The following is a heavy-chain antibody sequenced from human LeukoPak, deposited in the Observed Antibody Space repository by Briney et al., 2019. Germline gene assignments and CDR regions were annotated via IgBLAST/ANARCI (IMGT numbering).Heavy chain of an antibody. Sequence: GGSLRLSCAASGFTFSSYSMNWVRQAPGKGLEWVSSISSSISYIYYADSVKGRFTISRDNAKNSLYLQMNSLRAEDTAVYYCARDPDSYGPFDYWGQGTLVTVSS. CDR2: ISSSISYI. J-gene: IGHJ4*02. V-gene: IGHV3-21*01. CDR3: ARDPDSYGPFDY. D-gene: IGHD5-18*01. CDR1: GFTFSSYS.